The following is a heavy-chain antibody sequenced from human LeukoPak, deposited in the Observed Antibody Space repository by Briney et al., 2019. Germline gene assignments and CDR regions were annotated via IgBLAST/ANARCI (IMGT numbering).Heavy chain of an antibody. CDR1: GFTFSSYA. Sequence: GRSLRLSCAASGFTFSSYAMHWVRKAPGKGLEWVAVISYDGSNKYYADSVKGRFTISRDNSKNTLYLQMNSLRAEDTAVYYCARETGYNWNDGGENWFDPWGQGTLVTVSS. CDR3: ARETGYNWNDGGENWFDP. D-gene: IGHD1-1*01. V-gene: IGHV3-30*04. J-gene: IGHJ5*02. CDR2: ISYDGSNK.